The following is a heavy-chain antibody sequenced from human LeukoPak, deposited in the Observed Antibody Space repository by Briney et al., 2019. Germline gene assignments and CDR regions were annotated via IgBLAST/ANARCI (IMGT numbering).Heavy chain of an antibody. V-gene: IGHV1-8*01. J-gene: IGHJ2*01. CDR2: MNPNSGNT. D-gene: IGHD3-22*01. Sequence: GASVKVSCKASGYTFTSYDINWVRQATGQGLEWMGWMNPNSGNTGYAQKFQGRVTMTRNTSISTAYMELSSLRSEDTAVYYCARGAYYYDSSGYYFYWYFDPWGRGTLVTVSS. CDR3: ARGAYYYDSSGYYFYWYFDP. CDR1: GYTFTSYD.